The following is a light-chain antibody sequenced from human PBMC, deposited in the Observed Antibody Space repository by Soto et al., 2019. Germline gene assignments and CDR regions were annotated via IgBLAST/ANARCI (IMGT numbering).Light chain of an antibody. CDR1: SGHSSYT. Sequence: QSVLTQSPSASASLGASVKLTCTLSSGHSSYTIAWHQQQPDKGPRYLMKLNSDGSHNKGDGIPDRFSGSSSGAERFLTISSLQSEDEADYYCQTWGTGYWVFGGGTKLTVL. CDR2: LNSDGSH. CDR3: QTWGTGYWV. J-gene: IGLJ3*02. V-gene: IGLV4-69*01.